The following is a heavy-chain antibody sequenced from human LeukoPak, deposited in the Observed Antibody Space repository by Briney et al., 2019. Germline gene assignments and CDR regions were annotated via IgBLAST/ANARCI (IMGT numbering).Heavy chain of an antibody. D-gene: IGHD1-26*01. CDR1: GFTFSNYW. CDR3: VRGQGVQWNY. CDR2: IKQDGGEK. Sequence: GGSLRLSCAASGFTFSNYWMSWVRQAPGKGLEWVANIKQDGGEKHYVDSVKGRFTISRDNAKNSLYLQMNGLRADDTAVYYCVRGQGVQWNYWGQGTQVTVSS. V-gene: IGHV3-7*03. J-gene: IGHJ4*02.